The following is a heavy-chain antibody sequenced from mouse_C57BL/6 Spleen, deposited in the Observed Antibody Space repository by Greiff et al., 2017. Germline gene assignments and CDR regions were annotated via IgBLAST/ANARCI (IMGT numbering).Heavy chain of an antibody. Sequence: LQESGAELVRPGASVTLSCKASGYTFTDYEMHWVKQTPVHGLEWIGAIDPETGGTAYNQKFKGKAILTADKSSSTAYMELRSLTSEDSAVYYCTRSVDYWGQGTTLTVSS. CDR1: GYTFTDYE. CDR3: TRSVDY. V-gene: IGHV1-15*01. J-gene: IGHJ2*01. CDR2: IDPETGGT.